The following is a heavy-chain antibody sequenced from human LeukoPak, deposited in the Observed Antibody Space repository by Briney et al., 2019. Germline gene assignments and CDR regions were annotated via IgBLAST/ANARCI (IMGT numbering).Heavy chain of an antibody. V-gene: IGHV1-18*01. CDR2: ISAYNGNT. Sequence: KKPGASVKVSCAASGHTSCNCKISWVRQAPGQGLEWMGWISAYNGNTNYAQKLQGRVTMTTDTSTSTAYMELRSLRSDDTAVYYCARAPPANYYDSSGYLLANDYWGQGTLVTVSS. CDR1: GHTSCNCK. J-gene: IGHJ4*02. D-gene: IGHD3-22*01. CDR3: ARAPPANYYDSSGYLLANDY.